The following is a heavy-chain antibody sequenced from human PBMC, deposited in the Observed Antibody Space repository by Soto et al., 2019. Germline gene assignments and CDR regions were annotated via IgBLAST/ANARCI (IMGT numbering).Heavy chain of an antibody. D-gene: IGHD2-21*02. CDR3: ARGGHIAVVTASFDN. CDR1: GYTFNTYY. CDR2: IHPSGGGT. V-gene: IGHV1-46*02. J-gene: IGHJ4*02. Sequence: QVQLVQSGAEVRKPGASVKVSCKPSGYTFNTYYLHWLRQAPGQALELMGVIHPSGGGTTYPQKFLGRVTVTRDTSTTTVLMELSSLTSDATAVYYCARGGHIAVVTASFDNWGQGTLVTVSS.